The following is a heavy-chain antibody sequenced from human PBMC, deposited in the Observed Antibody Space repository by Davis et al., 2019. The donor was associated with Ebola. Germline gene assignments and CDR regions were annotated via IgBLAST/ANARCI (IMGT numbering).Heavy chain of an antibody. CDR3: ARSGTYFDS. J-gene: IGHJ4*02. V-gene: IGHV3-7*03. CDR2: INQGGSAK. D-gene: IGHD1-1*01. Sequence: GESLKISCTASGFTFSNYWMSWVRQASGKGLEWVANINQGGSAKYYVDSVDSVKGRFTVSRDNAKNSLYLQMNSLRPEDTAIYYCARSGTYFDSWGQGTLVTVSS. CDR1: GFTFSNYW.